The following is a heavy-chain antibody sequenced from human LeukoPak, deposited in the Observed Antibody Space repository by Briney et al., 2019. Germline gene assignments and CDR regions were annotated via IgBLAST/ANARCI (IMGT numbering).Heavy chain of an antibody. Sequence: GSSVKVSCKASGGTFSSYAISWVRQAPGQGLEWMGGIIPIFGTANYAQKFQGRVTITADESTSTAYMEVSRLRSDDTAVYYCARDITVFWSGYYTYFDYWGQGTLVTVSS. CDR2: IIPIFGTA. D-gene: IGHD3-3*01. CDR1: GGTFSSYA. CDR3: ARDITVFWSGYYTYFDY. V-gene: IGHV1-69*01. J-gene: IGHJ4*02.